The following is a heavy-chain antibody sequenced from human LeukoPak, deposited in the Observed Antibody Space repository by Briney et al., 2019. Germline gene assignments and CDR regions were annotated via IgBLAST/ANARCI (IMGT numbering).Heavy chain of an antibody. CDR2: IFWNDDK. CDR1: GFSLSTSGVG. D-gene: IGHD3-10*01. Sequence: SGPTLVNPTQTLTLTCTFSGFSLSTSGVGVGWIRQPPGEALEWLALIFWNDDKRYSPSLKSRLTITKDTSKNEVVLTMTNMDPVDTATYYCEHFNFYGSGSYADYWGQGTLVTVSS. V-gene: IGHV2-5*01. CDR3: EHFNFYGSGSYADY. J-gene: IGHJ4*02.